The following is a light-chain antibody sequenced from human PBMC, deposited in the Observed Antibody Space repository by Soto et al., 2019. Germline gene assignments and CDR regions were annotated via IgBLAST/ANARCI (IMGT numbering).Light chain of an antibody. CDR1: QGIRND. V-gene: IGKV1-17*01. J-gene: IGKJ2*02. Sequence: DLQMTQSPSSLSASVGDRVTITCRASQGIRNDVGWYQQKAGKAPTRLISAASNLQRGITSRFRGSRSGTAFTLTISSLQPEVFATYYRLQHNSYPRTFGQGTRLEIK. CDR3: LQHNSYPRT. CDR2: AAS.